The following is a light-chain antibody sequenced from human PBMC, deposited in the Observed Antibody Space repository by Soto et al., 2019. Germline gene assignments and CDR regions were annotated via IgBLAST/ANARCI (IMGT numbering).Light chain of an antibody. CDR1: QSVSSY. CDR3: QQRSNWPPKWT. Sequence: EIVLTQSPATLSLSPGERATLSCRASQSVSSYLAWYQQKPGQAPRLRIYDASNRATGIPARFSGSGSGTDFTLTSSSLEPEDFAVYYCQQRSNWPPKWTFGQGTKVDI. J-gene: IGKJ1*01. CDR2: DAS. V-gene: IGKV3-11*01.